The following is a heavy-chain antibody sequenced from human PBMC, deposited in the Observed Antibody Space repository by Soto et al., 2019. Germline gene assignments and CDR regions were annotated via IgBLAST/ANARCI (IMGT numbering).Heavy chain of an antibody. CDR3: ARQGYRDFWSGYYIGFDS. D-gene: IGHD3-3*01. V-gene: IGHV4-39*01. Sequence: QLQLQESGPGLVKPSETLSLTCTVSGGSISSSSYYWGWIRQPPGKGLEWIGSINYSGGTYYDPSLTSRVTLSVDTSKTQFSLKLGSVTAADTAVYYCARQGYRDFWSGYYIGFDSWGQGTLVTVSS. CDR2: INYSGGT. CDR1: GGSISSSSYY. J-gene: IGHJ4*02.